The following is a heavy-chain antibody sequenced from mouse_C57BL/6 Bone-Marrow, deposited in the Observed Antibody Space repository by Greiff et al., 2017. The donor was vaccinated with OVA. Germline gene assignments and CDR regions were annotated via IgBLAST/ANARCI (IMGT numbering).Heavy chain of an antibody. CDR3: TERGTGTFAY. J-gene: IGHJ3*01. CDR2: IRLKSDNYAT. Sequence: EVMLVESGGGLVQPGGSMKLSCVASGFTFSNYWMNWVRQSPEKGLEWVAQIRLKSDNYATHYAESVKGRFTISRDDSKSSVYLQMNNLRAEDTGIYYCTERGTGTFAYWGQGTLVTVSA. V-gene: IGHV6-3*01. CDR1: GFTFSNYW. D-gene: IGHD4-1*01.